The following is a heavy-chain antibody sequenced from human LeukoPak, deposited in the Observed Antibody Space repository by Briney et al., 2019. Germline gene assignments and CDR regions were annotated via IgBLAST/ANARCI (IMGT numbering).Heavy chain of an antibody. V-gene: IGHV4-39*01. J-gene: IGHJ3*02. CDR2: IYYSGST. CDR3: ACGAYYDILTGDNAFDI. D-gene: IGHD3-9*01. CDR1: GGSISSSSYY. Sequence: SETLSLTCTVSGGSISSSSYYWGWIRQPPGKGLEWIGSIYYSGSTYYNPSLKSRVTISVDTSKNQFSLKLSSVTAADTAVYYCACGAYYDILTGDNAFDIWGQGTMVTVSS.